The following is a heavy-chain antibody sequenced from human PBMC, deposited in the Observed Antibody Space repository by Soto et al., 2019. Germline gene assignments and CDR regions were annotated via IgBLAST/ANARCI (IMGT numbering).Heavy chain of an antibody. J-gene: IGHJ6*02. Sequence: LRLSCVASGFTFDDHVMHWVRQVPGKGLEWVGHISWNGYSIGYGGSVRGRFTISRDNAKNTLYLQMNSLRREDTALYYCARSWSGSTSGRVDVWGQGTTVTVSS. CDR3: ARSWSGSTSGRVDV. V-gene: IGHV3-9*01. D-gene: IGHD3-3*01. CDR2: ISWNGYSI. CDR1: GFTFDDHV.